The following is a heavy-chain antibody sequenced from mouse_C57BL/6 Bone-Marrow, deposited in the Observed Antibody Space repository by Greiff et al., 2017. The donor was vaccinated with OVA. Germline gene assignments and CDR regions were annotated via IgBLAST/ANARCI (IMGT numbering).Heavy chain of an antibody. Sequence: VQLVESGGGLVKPGGSLKLSCAASGFTFSDYGMHWVRQAPEKGLEWVAYISSGSSTIYYADTVKGRFTISRDNAKNTLFLQMTSLRSEDTAMYYCARGMYYGSSSYWGQGTLVTVSA. V-gene: IGHV5-17*01. CDR1: GFTFSDYG. CDR2: ISSGSSTI. D-gene: IGHD1-1*01. CDR3: ARGMYYGSSSY. J-gene: IGHJ3*01.